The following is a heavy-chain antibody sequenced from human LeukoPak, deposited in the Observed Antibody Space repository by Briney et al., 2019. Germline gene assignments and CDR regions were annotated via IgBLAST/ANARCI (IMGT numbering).Heavy chain of an antibody. D-gene: IGHD3-22*01. J-gene: IGHJ4*02. CDR1: GDSITSTSYF. V-gene: IGHV4-39*07. CDR3: ARASSGYYYGQLDY. CDR2: IYYSGST. Sequence: SETLSLTCTVSGDSITSTSYFWGWIRQPPGKGLEWIGSIYYSGSTNYNPSLKSRVTISVDTSKNQFSLKLSSVTAADTAVYYCARASSGYYYGQLDYWGQGTLVTVSS.